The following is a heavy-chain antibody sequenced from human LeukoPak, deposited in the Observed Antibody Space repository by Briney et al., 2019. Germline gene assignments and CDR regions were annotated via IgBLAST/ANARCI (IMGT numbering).Heavy chain of an antibody. V-gene: IGHV1-8*03. Sequence: ASVKVSCKASGYTFTSYDINWVRQATGQGLEWMGWMNPNSGNTGYAQKSPGRVTITRNTSISTAYMKLSSLRSEGTAVYYCARGSNDYWGQGTLVTVSS. CDR3: ARGSNDY. J-gene: IGHJ4*02. CDR1: GYTFTSYD. CDR2: MNPNSGNT.